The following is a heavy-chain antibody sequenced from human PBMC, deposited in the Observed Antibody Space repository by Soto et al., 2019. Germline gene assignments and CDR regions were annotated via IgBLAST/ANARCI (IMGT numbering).Heavy chain of an antibody. D-gene: IGHD3-3*01. V-gene: IGHV3-9*01. CDR3: AKGQVSLIFGESFDY. CDR2: ISWNSGSI. CDR1: GFTFDDYA. J-gene: IGHJ4*02. Sequence: EVQLVESGGGLVQPGRSLRLSCAASGFTFDDYAMHWVRQAPGKGLEWVSGISWNSGSIGYADSVKGRFTISRDNAKNSLYLQMNSLRAEDTALYYCAKGQVSLIFGESFDYWGQGTLVTVSS.